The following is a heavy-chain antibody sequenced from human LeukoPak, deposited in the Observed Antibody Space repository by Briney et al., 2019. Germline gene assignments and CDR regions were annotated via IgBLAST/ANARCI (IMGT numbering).Heavy chain of an antibody. CDR2: IIPIFGKA. CDR3: AREVVPAAPDAFDI. CDR1: GGTFSSYA. D-gene: IGHD2-2*01. Sequence: SVKVSCKASGGTFSSYAISWVRQAPGQGLEWMGGIIPIFGKANYAQKFQGRVTITTDESTSTAYMELSSLRSEDTAVYYCAREVVPAAPDAFDIWGQGTMVTVSS. V-gene: IGHV1-69*05. J-gene: IGHJ3*02.